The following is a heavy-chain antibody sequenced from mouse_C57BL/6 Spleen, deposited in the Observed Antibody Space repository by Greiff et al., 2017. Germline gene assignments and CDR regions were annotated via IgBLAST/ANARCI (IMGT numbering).Heavy chain of an antibody. V-gene: IGHV1-59*01. Sequence: QVQLQQPGAELVRPGTSVKLSCKASGYTFTSYWMHWVKQRPGQGLEWIGVIDPSDSYTNYNQKFKGKATLTVDTSSSTAYMQLSSLTSEDSAVYYCARKDYGSSSPSYWGQGTLVTVSA. J-gene: IGHJ3*01. CDR3: ARKDYGSSSPSY. CDR1: GYTFTSYW. CDR2: IDPSDSYT. D-gene: IGHD1-1*01.